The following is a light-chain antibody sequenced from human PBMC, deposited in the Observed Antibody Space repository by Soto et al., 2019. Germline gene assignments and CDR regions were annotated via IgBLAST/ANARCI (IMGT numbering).Light chain of an antibody. Sequence: EIVLTQSPGTLSLSPGERATLSCRASQSVSSSYLAWYQQKPGQAPRLLIYGASSRATGIPDRFRGSGSGTDFTITISRLEPEDFAVYYCQQYGSTGAFGPGTKVDI. CDR1: QSVSSSY. V-gene: IGKV3-20*01. CDR3: QQYGSTGA. CDR2: GAS. J-gene: IGKJ3*01.